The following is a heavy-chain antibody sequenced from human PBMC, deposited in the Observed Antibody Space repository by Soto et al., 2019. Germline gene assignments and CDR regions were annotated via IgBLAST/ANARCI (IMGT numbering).Heavy chain of an antibody. CDR1: GGTFSSYA. CDR2: IIPIFGTA. D-gene: IGHD2-2*01. V-gene: IGHV1-69*13. J-gene: IGHJ6*02. Sequence: ASVKVSCKASGGTFSSYAISWVRQAPGQGLEWMGGIIPIFGTANYAQKFQGRVTITADESTSTAYMELSSLRSEDTAVYYCARQGVVPAAIPDYYYYGMDVWGQGTTVTVSS. CDR3: ARQGVVPAAIPDYYYYGMDV.